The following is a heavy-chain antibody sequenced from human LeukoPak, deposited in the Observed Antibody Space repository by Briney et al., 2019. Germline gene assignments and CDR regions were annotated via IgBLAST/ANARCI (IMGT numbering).Heavy chain of an antibody. CDR1: GFTFSGCA. D-gene: IGHD3-10*01. J-gene: IGHJ6*02. CDR2: ISNDGNNK. Sequence: GRSLRLSCAASGFTFSGCAFHWVRQAPGKGLEWVAIISNDGNNKYYADSVKGRFTISRDNSKNTLYLQMNSLRAEDTAVYYCARYYGSGRGYYGLDVWGQGTTVTVFS. V-gene: IGHV3-30*03. CDR3: ARYYGSGRGYYGLDV.